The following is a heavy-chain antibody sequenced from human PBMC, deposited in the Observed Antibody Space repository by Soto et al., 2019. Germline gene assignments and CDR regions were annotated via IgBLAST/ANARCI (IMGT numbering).Heavy chain of an antibody. CDR1: GGSISSGGYS. CDR2: IYHSGSA. V-gene: IGHV4-30-2*01. Sequence: QLQLQKSGSGLVKPSQTLSLTCAVSGGSISSGGYSWSWIRQPPGKGLEWIGYIYHSGSAYYNPSLKSRLTISVDRSKNQFSLKLSSVTAADTAVYYCARVPGPWGQGTLVTVSS. CDR3: ARVPGP. J-gene: IGHJ5*02.